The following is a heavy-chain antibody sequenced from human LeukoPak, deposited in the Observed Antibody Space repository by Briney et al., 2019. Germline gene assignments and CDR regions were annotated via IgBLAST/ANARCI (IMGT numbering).Heavy chain of an antibody. CDR1: GDXISSYY. CDR2: IYYSGST. J-gene: IGHJ4*02. V-gene: IGHV4-59*01. D-gene: IGHD6-19*01. Sequence: PSETLSLTCSVSGDXISSYYCTWIRPPPGKGLEWIGYIYYSGSTNYNPSLRSRVTISVDTSKNELSLRLSSVTAADTAVYYCARAGSGWSSDSWGQGTLVTVSS. CDR3: ARAGSGWSSDS.